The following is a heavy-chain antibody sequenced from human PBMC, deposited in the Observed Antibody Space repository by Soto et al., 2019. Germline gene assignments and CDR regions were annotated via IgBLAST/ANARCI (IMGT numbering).Heavy chain of an antibody. Sequence: QVTLKESAPVLVKPTETLTLTCTVSGFSLTNARLSVHWIRQPPGKALEWLGYIFSNDERSYSSSLKSRLTISKDTSKSQVVLTMTNLDPVDTATYYCARVPQGDRYGYWFFDLWGRGTLVTVSS. J-gene: IGHJ2*01. CDR3: ARVPQGDRYGYWFFDL. CDR2: IFSNDER. V-gene: IGHV2-26*01. CDR1: GFSLTNARLS. D-gene: IGHD5-18*01.